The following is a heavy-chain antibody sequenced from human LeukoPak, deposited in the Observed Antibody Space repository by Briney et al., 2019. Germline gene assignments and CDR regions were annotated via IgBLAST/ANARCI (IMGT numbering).Heavy chain of an antibody. D-gene: IGHD6-13*01. CDR1: GFTFSSYA. V-gene: IGHV3-30-3*01. J-gene: IGHJ4*02. CDR2: ISYDGSNK. Sequence: GGSLRLSCAASGFTFSSYAMHWVRQAPGKGLEWVAVISYDGSNKYYADSVKGRFTISRDNSKNTLYLQMNSLRAEDTAVYYCASVVRYSSSWYVLDYWGQGTLVTVSS. CDR3: ASVVRYSSSWYVLDY.